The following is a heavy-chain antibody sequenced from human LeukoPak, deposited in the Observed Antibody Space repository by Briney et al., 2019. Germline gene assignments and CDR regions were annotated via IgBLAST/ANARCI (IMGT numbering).Heavy chain of an antibody. Sequence: GGSLRLSCAASGFTFSSHWMHWVRQAPGKGLVWVSDIKGDGSCITYADSVKGRFTISRDNAKNTLYLQMNSLRAEDTAIYYCARGTIVAAGIDYWGQGSLVTVSS. CDR3: ARGTIVAAGIDY. CDR1: GFTFSSHW. D-gene: IGHD6-13*01. V-gene: IGHV3-74*01. CDR2: IKGDGSCI. J-gene: IGHJ4*02.